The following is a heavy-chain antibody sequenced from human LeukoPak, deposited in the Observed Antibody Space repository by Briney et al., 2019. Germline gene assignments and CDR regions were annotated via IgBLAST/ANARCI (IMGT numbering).Heavy chain of an antibody. CDR3: ARDGIVGSPLFKFDY. D-gene: IGHD1-26*01. CDR1: GFTFSSYA. V-gene: IGHV3-64D*06. CDR2: ISSNGGST. J-gene: IGHJ4*02. Sequence: GGSLRLSCSASGFTFSSYAMHWVRQAPGKGLEYVSAISSNGGSTYYADSVKGRFTISRDNSKNTLYLQMSSLRAEDAAVYYCARDGIVGSPLFKFDYWGQGTLVTVSS.